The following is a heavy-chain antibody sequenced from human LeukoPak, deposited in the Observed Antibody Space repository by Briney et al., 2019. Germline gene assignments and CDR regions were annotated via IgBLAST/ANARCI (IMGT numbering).Heavy chain of an antibody. D-gene: IGHD5-12*01. J-gene: IGHJ3*02. CDR2: IYHSGST. CDR3: ARHGGESIVAMILHAFDI. Sequence: SETLSLTCTVSNGSISSYSWTWIRQPPGKGLEWIGSIYHSGSTKDNPSLRSRVTMSVDTSKNQFSLKLSSVTAADTAVYYCARHGGESIVAMILHAFDIWGQGTMVTVSS. V-gene: IGHV4-59*08. CDR1: NGSISSYS.